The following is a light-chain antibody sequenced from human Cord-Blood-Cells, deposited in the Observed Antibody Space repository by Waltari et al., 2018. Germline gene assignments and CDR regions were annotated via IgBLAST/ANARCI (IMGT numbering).Light chain of an antibody. Sequence: SYQLTQPHSVSVSPGPAASITCSGDNWGDTHACWYQQKPGQSPVLVIYQDSKRPSGIPERLSGSNSGNTATLTISGTQAMDEADYYCQAWDSSTVVFGGGTKLTVL. CDR2: QDS. CDR3: QAWDSSTVV. CDR1: NWGDTH. V-gene: IGLV3-1*01. J-gene: IGLJ2*01.